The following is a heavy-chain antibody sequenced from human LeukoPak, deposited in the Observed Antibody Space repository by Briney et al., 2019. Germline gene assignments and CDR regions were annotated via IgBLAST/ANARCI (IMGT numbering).Heavy chain of an antibody. V-gene: IGHV4-59*01. CDR2: IYYSGST. J-gene: IGHJ4*02. CDR1: GGSISSYY. D-gene: IGHD6-13*01. Sequence: SETLSLTCTVSGGSISSYYWSWLRQPPGKGLEWIGYIYYSGSTNYSPSLKSRVTISVDTSKNQFSLKLSSVTAADTAVYYCARVDSRAPGFDYWGQGTLVTVSS. CDR3: ARVDSRAPGFDY.